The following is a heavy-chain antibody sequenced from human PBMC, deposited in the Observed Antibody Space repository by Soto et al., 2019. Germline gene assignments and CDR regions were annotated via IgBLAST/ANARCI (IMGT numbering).Heavy chain of an antibody. D-gene: IGHD3-10*01. CDR1: GGSFSGYS. J-gene: IGHJ1*01. Sequence: TSEAMSLPCTVYGGSFSGYSGSWMRQTPGKGLEWIGEINHSGTTNYNASLRSRVSMSVDTSRNQFSLRLSSVTAADTAVYYCARARGGVQHWGQGTLVTVSS. CDR2: INHSGTT. V-gene: IGHV4-34*01. CDR3: ARARGGVQH.